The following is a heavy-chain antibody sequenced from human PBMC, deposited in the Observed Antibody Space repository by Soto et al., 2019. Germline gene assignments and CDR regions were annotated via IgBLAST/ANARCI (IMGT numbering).Heavy chain of an antibody. V-gene: IGHV3-21*01. CDR2: ISSSSSYI. CDR1: GFTFSGYS. Sequence: PGGSLRLSCAASGFTFSGYSMNWVRQAPGKGLEWVSSISSSSSYIYYADSVKGRFTISRDNAKNSLYLQMNSLRAEDTAVYYCARDGYSGSYPGAFDIWGQGTMVTVSS. D-gene: IGHD1-26*01. CDR3: ARDGYSGSYPGAFDI. J-gene: IGHJ3*02.